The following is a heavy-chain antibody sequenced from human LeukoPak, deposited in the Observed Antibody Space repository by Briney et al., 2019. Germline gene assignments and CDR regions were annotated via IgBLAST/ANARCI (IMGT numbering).Heavy chain of an antibody. Sequence: PGGSLRLSCAASGFTFSSYGMHWVRQAPGKGLEWVAFIRYDGSNKYYADSVKGRFTISRDNSKNTLYLQMNSLRAEDTAVYYCAKDVEWFGESLYYFDYWGQGTLVTVSS. CDR3: AKDVEWFGESLYYFDY. CDR1: GFTFSSYG. D-gene: IGHD3-10*01. CDR2: IRYDGSNK. J-gene: IGHJ4*02. V-gene: IGHV3-30*02.